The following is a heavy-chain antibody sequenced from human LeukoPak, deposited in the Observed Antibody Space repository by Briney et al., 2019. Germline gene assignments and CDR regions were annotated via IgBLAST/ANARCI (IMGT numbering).Heavy chain of an antibody. CDR3: ARIAAAGYYYYYYYMDV. CDR1: GDSISGYS. V-gene: IGHV4-59*01. Sequence: SETLSLTCTVSGDSISGYSWSWIRQPPGGGLEWIGYIYYSGDTAYNPSLKSRVTMSVDTSKKQLSLMLRSVTTADTAVYYCARIAAAGYYYYYYYMDVWGKGTTVTISS. CDR2: IYYSGDT. D-gene: IGHD6-13*01. J-gene: IGHJ6*03.